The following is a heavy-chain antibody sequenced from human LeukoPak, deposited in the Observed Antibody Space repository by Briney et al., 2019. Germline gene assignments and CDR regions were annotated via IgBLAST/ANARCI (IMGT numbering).Heavy chain of an antibody. CDR3: ARTIVGATKGYFQH. CDR1: GFTFSSYW. CDR2: IKQDGSEK. J-gene: IGHJ1*01. Sequence: GGSLRLSCAASGFTFSSYWMSWVRQAPGKGLEGVANIKQDGSEKYYVDSVKGRFTISRDNAKNSLYLQMNSLRAEDTAVYYCARTIVGATKGYFQHWGQGTLVTVSS. V-gene: IGHV3-7*01. D-gene: IGHD1-26*01.